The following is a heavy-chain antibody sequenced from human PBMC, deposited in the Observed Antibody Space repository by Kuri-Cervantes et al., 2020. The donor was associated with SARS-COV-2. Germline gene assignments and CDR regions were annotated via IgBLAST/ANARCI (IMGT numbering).Heavy chain of an antibody. V-gene: IGHV1-24*01. CDR2: FDPEDGET. J-gene: IGHJ6*02. Sequence: ASVKVSCKASGYTFTSYYMHWVRQAPGKGLEWMGGFDPEDGETIYAQKFQGRVTMTEDTSTDTAYMELSSLRSEDTAVYYCATPHPDEPDYYYGMDVWGQGTT. CDR3: ATPHPDEPDYYYGMDV. D-gene: IGHD1-14*01. CDR1: GYTFTSYY.